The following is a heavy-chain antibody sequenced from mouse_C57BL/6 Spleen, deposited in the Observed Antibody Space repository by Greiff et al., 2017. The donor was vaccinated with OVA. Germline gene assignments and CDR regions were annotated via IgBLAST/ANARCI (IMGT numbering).Heavy chain of an antibody. CDR1: GYTFTSYW. D-gene: IGHD2-3*01. Sequence: QVQLQQPGAELVKPGASVKMSCKASGYTFTSYWINWVKQRPGQGLEWIGDIYPGSGSTKYNEKFKSKATLTADKSSSTAYMQLSRLTSEDSAVYYCARSDGYFSYYAMDYWGQGTSVTVSS. CDR3: ARSDGYFSYYAMDY. V-gene: IGHV1-55*01. J-gene: IGHJ4*01. CDR2: IYPGSGST.